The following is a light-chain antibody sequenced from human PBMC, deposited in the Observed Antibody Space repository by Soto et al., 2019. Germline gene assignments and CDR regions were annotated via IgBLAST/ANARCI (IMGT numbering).Light chain of an antibody. CDR1: SANIGSNY. J-gene: IGLJ2*01. CDR2: LNN. Sequence: HSVLTQPPSASGTPGQRLTISCSGSSANIGSNYVYWYQQFPGTAPKLLIYLNNQRPSGVPDRFSGSKSGTSASLAISGLRSDDEADYYCAAWDDSLSGPVFGGGTKLTVL. V-gene: IGLV1-47*02. CDR3: AAWDDSLSGPV.